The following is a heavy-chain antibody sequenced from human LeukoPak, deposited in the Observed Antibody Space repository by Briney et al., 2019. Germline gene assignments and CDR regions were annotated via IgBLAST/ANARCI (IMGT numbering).Heavy chain of an antibody. CDR3: ARDRTDYGSFDI. CDR2: LSHTSSYT. J-gene: IGHJ3*02. V-gene: IGHV3-11*06. CDR1: GFTFSDYY. D-gene: IGHD4-17*01. Sequence: PGGSLRLSCAASGFTFSDYYMNWIRQAPGKGPEWVSYLSHTSSYTNYADSVKGRFTISRDNAKNSLYLQMNSLRAEDTALYYCARDRTDYGSFDIWGQGTMVTVSS.